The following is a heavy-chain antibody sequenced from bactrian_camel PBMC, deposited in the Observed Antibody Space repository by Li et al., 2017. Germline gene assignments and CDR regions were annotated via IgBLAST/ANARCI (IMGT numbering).Heavy chain of an antibody. CDR1: GDSAFSHC. Sequence: HVQLVESGGGSVQAGGSLGLSCAASGDSAFSHCMAWFRQAPGKEREAVATIHTGANTGAGNSYYGASVKGRFTISQQHSTDTVYLQMNSLKPEDTAMYYCKAECRSYYIITVWGLGTQVTVS. J-gene: IGHJ4*01. V-gene: IGHV3S53*01. D-gene: IGHD2*01. CDR3: KAECRSYYIITV. CDR2: IHTGANTGAGNS.